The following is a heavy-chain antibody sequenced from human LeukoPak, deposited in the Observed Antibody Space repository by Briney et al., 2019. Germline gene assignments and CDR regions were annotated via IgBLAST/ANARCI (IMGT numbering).Heavy chain of an antibody. CDR1: GFTFSSYG. D-gene: IGHD1-26*01. CDR2: IWYDGSNK. V-gene: IGHV3-33*01. Sequence: GGSLRLSRAASGFTFSSYGMHWVRQAPGKGLEWVAVIWYDGSNKYYADSVKGRFTISRDNSKNTLYLQMNSLRAEDTAVYYCARDLRRGGSYYAFDIWGQGTMVTVSS. J-gene: IGHJ3*02. CDR3: ARDLRRGGSYYAFDI.